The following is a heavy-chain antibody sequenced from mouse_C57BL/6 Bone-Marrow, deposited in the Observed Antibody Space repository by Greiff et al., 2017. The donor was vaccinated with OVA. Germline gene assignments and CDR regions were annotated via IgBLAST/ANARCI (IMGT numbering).Heavy chain of an antibody. CDR3: ARPLGYSNPMDY. CDR2: IYPSDSEN. Sequence: QVQLKQPGAELVRPGSSVKLSCKASGYTFTSYWMDWVKQRPGQGLEWIGNIYPSDSENHYNQKFKDKATLTVDKSSSTAYMQLSSLTSEASAVYYCARPLGYSNPMDYWGQGTSVTVSS. J-gene: IGHJ4*01. CDR1: GYTFTSYW. V-gene: IGHV1-61*01. D-gene: IGHD2-5*01.